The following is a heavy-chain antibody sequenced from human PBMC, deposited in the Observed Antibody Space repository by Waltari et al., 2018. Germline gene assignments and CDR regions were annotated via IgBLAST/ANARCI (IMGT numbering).Heavy chain of an antibody. CDR2: INHSGST. CDR3: ARRTTVSYYFDY. V-gene: IGHV4-34*01. J-gene: IGHJ4*02. Sequence: QVQLQQWGAGLLKPSETLSLTCAVYGLSFSGYYWSWIRQPPGKGLEWIGEINHSGSTNYNPSLKSRVTISVDTSKNQFSLKLSSVTAADTAVYYCARRTTVSYYFDYWGQGTLVTVSS. CDR1: GLSFSGYY. D-gene: IGHD4-17*01.